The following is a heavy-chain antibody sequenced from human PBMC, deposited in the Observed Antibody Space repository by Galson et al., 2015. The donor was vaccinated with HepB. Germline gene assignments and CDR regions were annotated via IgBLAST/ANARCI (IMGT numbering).Heavy chain of an antibody. CDR3: ARDGYLGLLYYFDY. D-gene: IGHD2/OR15-2a*01. CDR2: TYHRSRWYY. CDR1: GDSVSSDSAA. J-gene: IGHJ4*02. Sequence: CAISGDSVSSDSAAWNWIRQSPSRGLEWLGRTYHRSRWYYDYAVSVQSRIIINSDTSKNQFSLQLKSVTPEDTAVYYCARDGYLGLLYYFDYWGQGTLVTVPS. V-gene: IGHV6-1*01.